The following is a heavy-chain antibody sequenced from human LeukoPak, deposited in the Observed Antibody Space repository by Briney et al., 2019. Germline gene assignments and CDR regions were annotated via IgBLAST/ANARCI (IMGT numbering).Heavy chain of an antibody. V-gene: IGHV3-23*01. CDR1: GFTFSSHA. D-gene: IGHD6-19*01. CDR3: AKGRAGIDY. J-gene: IGHJ4*02. CDR2: ISGRGGST. Sequence: PGGSLRLSCAASGFTFSSHAMSWVRQAPGKGLEWVSGISGRGGSTYYEDSVKGRFTISRDNSKDTLYVQMNSLRAEDTAVYYCAKGRAGIDYWGQGTLVIVSS.